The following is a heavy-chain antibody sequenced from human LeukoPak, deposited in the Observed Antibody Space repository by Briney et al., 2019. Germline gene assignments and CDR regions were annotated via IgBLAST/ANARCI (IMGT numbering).Heavy chain of an antibody. V-gene: IGHV3-74*01. CDR3: ARDRAPRGTMVRGVVNWFDP. CDR2: INGDGINT. J-gene: IGHJ5*02. D-gene: IGHD3-10*01. CDR1: GFTFSNYW. Sequence: PGGSLRLSCAASGFTFSNYWMHWVRQPPGKGLGWVSRINGDGINTSYADSVKGRFTISRDNAKNTLNLQMNSLRAEDTAVYYCARDRAPRGTMVRGVVNWFDPWGQGTLVTVSS.